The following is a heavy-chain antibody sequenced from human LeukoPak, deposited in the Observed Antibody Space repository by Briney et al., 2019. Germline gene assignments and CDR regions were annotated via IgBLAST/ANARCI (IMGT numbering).Heavy chain of an antibody. CDR2: ISAYNGNT. V-gene: IGHV1-18*01. CDR3: ARGVSYGFVGHYYYYYMDV. D-gene: IGHD5-18*01. CDR1: GYTFTSYG. J-gene: IGHJ6*03. Sequence: TSVKVSCKASGYTFTSYGISWVRQAPGQGLEWMGWISAYNGNTNYAQKLQGRVTMTTDTSTSTAYMELRSLRSDDTAVYYCARGVSYGFVGHYYYYYMDVWGKGTTVTVSS.